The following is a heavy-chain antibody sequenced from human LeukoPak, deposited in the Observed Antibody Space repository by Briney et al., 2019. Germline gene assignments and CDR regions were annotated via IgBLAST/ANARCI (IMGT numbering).Heavy chain of an antibody. V-gene: IGHV3-30*02. Sequence: GGSLRLSCAASGFTFSSYGMHWVRQAPGKGLEWVAVIWYGGSNKNYADSVKGRFTISRDNPKNTLCLQMNSLRAEDTAVYYCAKEGSCTSTICSSFDYWGQGTLVTVSS. CDR2: IWYGGSNK. J-gene: IGHJ4*02. CDR1: GFTFSSYG. CDR3: AKEGSCTSTICSSFDY. D-gene: IGHD2-2*01.